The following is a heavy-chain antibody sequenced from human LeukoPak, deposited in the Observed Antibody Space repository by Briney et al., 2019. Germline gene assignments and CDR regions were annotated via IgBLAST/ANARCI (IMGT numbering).Heavy chain of an antibody. J-gene: IGHJ4*02. CDR1: GGSISSGGYS. CDR2: IYDSGST. V-gene: IGHV4-30-2*01. CDR3: ARQTTFLPAGGPHFDY. Sequence: PSETLSLTCAVSGGSISSGGYSWSWIRQPPGKGLEWIGYIYDSGSTYYNPSLKSRVTISVDRSKNQFSLKLSSVTAADTAVYYCARQTTFLPAGGPHFDYWGQGTLVTVSS. D-gene: IGHD3-16*01.